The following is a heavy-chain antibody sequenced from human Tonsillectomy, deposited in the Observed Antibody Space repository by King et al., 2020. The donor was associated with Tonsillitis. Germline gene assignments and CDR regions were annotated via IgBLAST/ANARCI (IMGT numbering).Heavy chain of an antibody. CDR2: ISDSGDST. Sequence: VQLVESGGGLVQPGGSLRLSCAASGFTFSSYAMSWVRQAPGKGLEWVSTISDSGDSTYYADSVKGRFTISRDFSKNTLYLQMNSLRGEDTAVYYCAKASSATTWLGLTTTNFWGQGPLVTVSS. CDR1: GFTFSSYA. CDR3: AKASSATTWLGLTTTNF. J-gene: IGHJ4*02. D-gene: IGHD4-17*01. V-gene: IGHV3-23*04.